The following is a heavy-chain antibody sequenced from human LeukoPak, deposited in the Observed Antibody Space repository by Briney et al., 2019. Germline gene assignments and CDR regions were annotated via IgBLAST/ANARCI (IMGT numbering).Heavy chain of an antibody. D-gene: IGHD3-10*01. CDR1: GFTFSSYA. J-gene: IGHJ4*02. V-gene: IGHV3-30*04. CDR3: ARGTLWYYYGSGSRYYNYFDY. CDR2: ISYDGSNK. Sequence: PGGSLRLSCAASGFTFSSYAMHWVRQAPGKGLEWVAVISYDGSNKYYADSVKGRFTISRDNSKNTLYLQMNSLRAEDTAVYYCARGTLWYYYGSGSRYYNYFDYWGQGTLVTVSS.